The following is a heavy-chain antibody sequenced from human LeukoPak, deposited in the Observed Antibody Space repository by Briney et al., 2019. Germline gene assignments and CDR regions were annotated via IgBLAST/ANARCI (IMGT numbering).Heavy chain of an antibody. D-gene: IGHD3-22*01. Sequence: GASVKVSCKASGGTFSSYAISWVRQAPGQGLERMGWINPNSGGTNYAQKFQGRVTMTRDTSISTAYMELSRLRSDDTAVYYCARDQAYYYDSSDGFDYWGQGTLVTVSS. CDR2: INPNSGGT. V-gene: IGHV1-2*02. CDR3: ARDQAYYYDSSDGFDY. CDR1: GGTFSSYA. J-gene: IGHJ4*02.